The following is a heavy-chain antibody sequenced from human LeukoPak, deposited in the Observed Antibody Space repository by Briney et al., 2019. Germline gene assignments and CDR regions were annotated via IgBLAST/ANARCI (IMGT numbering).Heavy chain of an antibody. V-gene: IGHV4-59*01. CDR1: GGSISSYY. Sequence: PSETLSLTCTVSGGSISSYYWSWIRQPPGKGLEWLGYIYYSGSTNYNPSLKSRVTISVDTSKNQFSLKLTSVTAADTAVYYCARDRNRGAVAGRGWFDPWGQGTLVTVSS. CDR3: ARDRNRGAVAGRGWFDP. CDR2: IYYSGST. D-gene: IGHD6-19*01. J-gene: IGHJ5*02.